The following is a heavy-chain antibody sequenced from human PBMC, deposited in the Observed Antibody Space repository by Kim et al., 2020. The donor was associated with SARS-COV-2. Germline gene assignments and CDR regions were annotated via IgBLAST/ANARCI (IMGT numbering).Heavy chain of an antibody. CDR3: ARARLGDLY. D-gene: IGHD3-16*01. V-gene: IGHV3-74*01. CDR2: SST. J-gene: IGHJ4*02. Sequence: SSTSYADSVKGRFTISRDNAKNTLYLQMNSLRAEDTAVYYCARARLGDLYWGQGTLVTVSS.